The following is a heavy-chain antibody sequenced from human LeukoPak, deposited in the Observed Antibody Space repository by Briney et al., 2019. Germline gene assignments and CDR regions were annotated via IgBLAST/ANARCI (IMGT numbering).Heavy chain of an antibody. V-gene: IGHV4-39*01. CDR2: IYYSGST. CDR3: ARQYGSGSSYTPVVDL. D-gene: IGHD3-10*01. Sequence: PSETLSLTCTVSGGSISSHYYWIRIRQPPGKGLEWIGSIYYSGSTYYNPSLKSRVTISVDTSKNQFSLKLNSLTAAETAVYYCARQYGSGSSYTPVVDLWGQGTLVTVSS. J-gene: IGHJ4*02. CDR1: GGSISSHYY.